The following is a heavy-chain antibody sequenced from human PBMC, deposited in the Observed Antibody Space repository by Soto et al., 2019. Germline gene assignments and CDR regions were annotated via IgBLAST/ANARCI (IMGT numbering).Heavy chain of an antibody. CDR2: IYWDDDK. CDR3: AHLTYYDFWSGYPPLLFDY. D-gene: IGHD3-3*01. J-gene: IGHJ4*02. V-gene: IGHV2-5*02. Sequence: QITLKESGPPLVKPTQTLTLTCTFSGFSLSTSGVGVGWIRQPPGKALEWLALIYWDDDKRYSPSLKSRLTITKDTSKNQVVLTMTNMDPVDTATYYCAHLTYYDFWSGYPPLLFDYWGQGTLVTVSS. CDR1: GFSLSTSGVG.